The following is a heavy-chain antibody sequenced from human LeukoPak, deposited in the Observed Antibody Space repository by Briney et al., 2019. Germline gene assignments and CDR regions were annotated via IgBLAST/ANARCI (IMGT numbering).Heavy chain of an antibody. CDR3: ARGSSGYPTGLHYYFDY. V-gene: IGHV1-18*01. CDR2: ISAYNGNT. J-gene: IGHJ4*02. D-gene: IGHD3-22*01. CDR1: GYTFSSYG. Sequence: EASVKVSCKASGYTFSSYGISWVRQAPGQGLEWMGWISAYNGNTNYAQKLQGRVTMTTDTSTSTAYMELRSLRSDDTAVYYCARGSSGYPTGLHYYFDYWGQGTLVTVSS.